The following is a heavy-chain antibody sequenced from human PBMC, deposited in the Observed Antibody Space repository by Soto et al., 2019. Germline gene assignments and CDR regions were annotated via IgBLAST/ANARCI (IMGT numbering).Heavy chain of an antibody. Sequence: QVQLQESGPGLVKSSETLSLTCSVSGGSIRSFSWSWIRQPPGRGLEWIGYIYNSGSTNYNPSLKSRATISVDTSKNQFSLTLTSVTAADTAVYYCARFHKYSEANWFDPRGQGTLVTVSS. D-gene: IGHD2-15*01. J-gene: IGHJ5*02. CDR3: ARFHKYSEANWFDP. CDR2: IYNSGST. CDR1: GGSIRSFS. V-gene: IGHV4-4*09.